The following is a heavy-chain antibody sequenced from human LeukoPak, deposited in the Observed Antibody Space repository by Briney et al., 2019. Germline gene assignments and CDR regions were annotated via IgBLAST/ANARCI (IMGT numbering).Heavy chain of an antibody. CDR2: ISTSSIYT. J-gene: IGHJ4*02. V-gene: IGHV3-21*01. CDR3: ARDLYTGSYFEIDY. D-gene: IGHD1-26*01. Sequence: GGSLTLSCAASGFTFGSYSMNWVRQAPGKGLEWVSCISTSSIYTYYADSVKGRFTISRDNAKNSLFLQMNSLRAEDTAVYFCARDLYTGSYFEIDYWGQGTLVTVSS. CDR1: GFTFGSYS.